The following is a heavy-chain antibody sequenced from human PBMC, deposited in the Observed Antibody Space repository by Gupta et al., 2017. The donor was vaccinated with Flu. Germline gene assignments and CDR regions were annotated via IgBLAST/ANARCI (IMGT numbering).Heavy chain of an antibody. J-gene: IGHJ4*02. CDR3: GRALYGDWTDS. Sequence: FTFSRYDMTWVRQAPGKGLEWVSSVSASGSGTYYADSVQGRFTVSRDNSENTVFLQSSSLRADDTAVYYCGRALYGDWTDSWGQGTLVTVSS. D-gene: IGHD4-17*01. CDR2: VSASGSGT. V-gene: IGHV3-23*01. CDR1: FTFSRYD.